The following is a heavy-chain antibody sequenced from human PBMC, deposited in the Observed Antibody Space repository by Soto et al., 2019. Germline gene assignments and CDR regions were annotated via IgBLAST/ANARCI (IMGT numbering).Heavy chain of an antibody. V-gene: IGHV1-69*01. CDR2: IIPIFGTA. Sequence: QVQLVQSGAEVKKPGSSVKVSCKASGGTFSSYAISWVRQAPGQGLEWMGGIIPIFGTANYAQKFQGRVTMTADESTSTAYMELSSLRSEDTAVYYCAGAPAVAGGYYYYYGMDVWGQGTTVTVSS. CDR3: AGAPAVAGGYYYYYGMDV. CDR1: GGTFSSYA. J-gene: IGHJ6*02. D-gene: IGHD6-19*01.